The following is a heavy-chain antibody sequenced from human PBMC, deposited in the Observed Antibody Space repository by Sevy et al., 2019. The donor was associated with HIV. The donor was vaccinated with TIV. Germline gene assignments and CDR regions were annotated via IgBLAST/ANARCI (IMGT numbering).Heavy chain of an antibody. D-gene: IGHD6-19*01. CDR3: AGSFGWYGSQAYYLDY. Sequence: ASVKVSCKASGGTFSSYAISWVRQAPGQGLAWMGGIIPIFGTANYAQKFQGRVTITADKSTSTAYMELSSLRSEDTAVYYCAGSFGWYGSQAYYLDYWGQGTLVTVSS. J-gene: IGHJ4*02. CDR1: GGTFSSYA. CDR2: IIPIFGTA. V-gene: IGHV1-69*06.